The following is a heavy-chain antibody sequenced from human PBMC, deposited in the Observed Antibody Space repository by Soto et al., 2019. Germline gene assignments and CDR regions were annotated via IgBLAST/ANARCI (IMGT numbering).Heavy chain of an antibody. Sequence: EVQLLESGGGLVQPGGSLRLSCAASGFTFSNYAMSWARQAPGKGLEWVSTISNSGGTTYYADSVKGRFTISRDNSKNTLYLQMNSLRAEDTAVYYCAKGFYSSGWYFDYWGQGTLVTVSS. D-gene: IGHD6-19*01. CDR3: AKGFYSSGWYFDY. CDR2: ISNSGGTT. V-gene: IGHV3-23*01. J-gene: IGHJ4*02. CDR1: GFTFSNYA.